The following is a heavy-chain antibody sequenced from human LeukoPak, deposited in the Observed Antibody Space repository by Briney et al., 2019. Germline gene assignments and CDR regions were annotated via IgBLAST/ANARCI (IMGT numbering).Heavy chain of an antibody. CDR2: INTDGSST. CDR3: ARILDSAWGELGY. D-gene: IGHD6-19*01. CDR1: GFTFSSYW. J-gene: IGHJ4*02. V-gene: IGHV3-74*01. Sequence: GGSLRLSCAASGFTFSSYWMHWVRQAPGKGLVWVSRINTDGSSTSYADSVKGRFTISRDNAKNTLYLQMNSLRTEDAAVYYCARILDSAWGELGYWGQGTLVTVSS.